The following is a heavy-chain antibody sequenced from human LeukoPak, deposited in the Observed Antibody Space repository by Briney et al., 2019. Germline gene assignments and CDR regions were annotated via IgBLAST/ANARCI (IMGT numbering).Heavy chain of an antibody. J-gene: IGHJ6*02. D-gene: IGHD4-17*01. V-gene: IGHV4-34*01. CDR1: GGSFSGYY. CDR2: INHSGST. Sequence: KSSETLSLTCAVYGGSFSGYYWSWIRQPPGKGLEWIGEINHSGSTNYNPSLKSRVTISVDTSKNQFSLKLSSVTAADTAVYYCARGRKLRLRYYYYGMDVWGQGTTVTVSS. CDR3: ARGRKLRLRYYYYGMDV.